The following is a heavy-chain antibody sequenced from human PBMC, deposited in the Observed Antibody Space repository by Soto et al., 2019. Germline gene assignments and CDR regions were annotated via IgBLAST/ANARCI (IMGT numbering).Heavy chain of an antibody. V-gene: IGHV4-34*01. CDR1: GASFTGYY. CDR3: ARDGGPAIWYFDI. CDR2: VSHSGTA. D-gene: IGHD3-10*01. Sequence: QVRLQQWGAGLLKPSETLSLTCAVYGASFTGYYWTWLRQSPGKGLEWIGEVSHSGTAKYNPSLKSRVTISRDTAKSQFSLGLTAVTAADTAVYCCARDGGPAIWYFDIWGRGTSVSVSS. J-gene: IGHJ2*01.